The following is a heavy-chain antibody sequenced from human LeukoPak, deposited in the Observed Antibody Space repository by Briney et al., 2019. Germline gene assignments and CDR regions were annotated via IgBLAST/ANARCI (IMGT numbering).Heavy chain of an antibody. Sequence: GGTLRLSCAASGFTFSSYGMSWVRQAPGKGLEWVSGISGSGGSTYYADSVKGRFTISRDNSKNTLYLKMNSLGAEDTAVYYCAKSTEGYYGSGSYYNTATFDYWGQGTLVTVSS. CDR2: ISGSGGST. J-gene: IGHJ4*02. CDR1: GFTFSSYG. D-gene: IGHD3-10*01. CDR3: AKSTEGYYGSGSYYNTATFDY. V-gene: IGHV3-23*01.